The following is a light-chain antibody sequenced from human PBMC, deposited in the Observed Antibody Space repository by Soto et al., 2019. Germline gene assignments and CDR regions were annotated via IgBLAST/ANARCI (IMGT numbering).Light chain of an antibody. CDR1: QSVGNN. CDR3: QQYSDWPLT. Sequence: EIVVTQSPATLSVSPGERATLSCRASQSVGNNFAWYQQKPGQAPRLLIFATSTRATGVPARFSGSGSGTEFTLTISSLQSEDLAVYYCQQYSDWPLTFGGGTKVEIE. V-gene: IGKV3-15*01. J-gene: IGKJ4*01. CDR2: ATS.